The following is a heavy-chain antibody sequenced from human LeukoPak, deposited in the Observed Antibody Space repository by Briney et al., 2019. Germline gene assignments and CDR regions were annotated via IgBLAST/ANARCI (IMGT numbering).Heavy chain of an antibody. V-gene: IGHV4-39*07. CDR1: GGSISSSSYY. CDR2: IYYSGST. J-gene: IGHJ4*02. D-gene: IGHD1-26*01. CDR3: ARDLPPGGYSGSYVDY. Sequence: SETLSLTCTVSGGSISSSSYYWGWIRQPPGKGLEWIGSIYYSGSTNYNPSLKSRVTISVDTSKNQFSLKLSSVTAADTAVYYCARDLPPGGYSGSYVDYWGQGTLVTVSS.